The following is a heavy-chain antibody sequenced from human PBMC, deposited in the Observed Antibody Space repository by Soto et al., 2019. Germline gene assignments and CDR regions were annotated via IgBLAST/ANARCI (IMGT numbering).Heavy chain of an antibody. D-gene: IGHD3-10*01. CDR1: GGSVSSCSDY. CDR2: IYYSGST. J-gene: IGHJ3*02. CDR3: ARGDYGSGSYSDAFDI. V-gene: IGHV4-61*01. Sequence: SETLALSCTVSGGSVSSCSDYWSWIRQPPVKGLEWIGYIYYSGSTNYNPSLKSRVTISVDTSKNQFSLKLSSVTAADTAVYYCARGDYGSGSYSDAFDIWGQGTMVTVSS.